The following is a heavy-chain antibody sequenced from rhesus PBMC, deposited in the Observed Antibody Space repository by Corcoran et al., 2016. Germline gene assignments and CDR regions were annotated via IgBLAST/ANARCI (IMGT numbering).Heavy chain of an antibody. D-gene: IGHD3-3*01. CDR1: GCSITDSYS. CDR2: IYGSSGST. J-gene: IGHJ6*01. Sequence: QVQLQESGPGLVKTSETLFLTCAVSGCSITDSYSWNWIRQPPGKGLEGIGNIYGSSGSTYYDPSLKSRVTISKNTSKNQFSLKLSSVTAADTAVYYCASIYNPRGLDSWGQGVVVTVSS. CDR3: ASIYNPRGLDS. V-gene: IGHV4S7*01.